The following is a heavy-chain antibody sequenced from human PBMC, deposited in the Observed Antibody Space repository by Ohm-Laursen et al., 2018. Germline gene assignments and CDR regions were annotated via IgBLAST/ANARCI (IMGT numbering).Heavy chain of an antibody. CDR3: ARRRSMDY. CDR1: AFSFNNYE. V-gene: IGHV3-48*03. D-gene: IGHD2/OR15-2a*01. Sequence: SLRLSCAASAFSFNNYEMNWVRQAPGKGLEWVSYISSSGSTIYYADSVKGRFTISRDNAKNSLYLQMNSLRAEDTALYYCARRRSMDYWGQGTLVTVSS. CDR2: ISSSGSTI. J-gene: IGHJ4*02.